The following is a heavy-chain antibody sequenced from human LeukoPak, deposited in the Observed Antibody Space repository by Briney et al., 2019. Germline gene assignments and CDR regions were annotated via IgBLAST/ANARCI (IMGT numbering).Heavy chain of an antibody. J-gene: IGHJ4*02. D-gene: IGHD3-22*01. CDR2: ISSSSSYI. CDR1: GFTFSSYS. CDR3: ARDYCDSSGFFDY. V-gene: IGHV3-21*01. Sequence: KPGGSLRLSCAASGFTFSSYSMNWVRQAPGKGLEWVSSISSSSSYIYYADSVKGRFTISRDNAKNSLYLQMNSLRAEDTAVYYCARDYCDSSGFFDYWGQGTLVTVSS.